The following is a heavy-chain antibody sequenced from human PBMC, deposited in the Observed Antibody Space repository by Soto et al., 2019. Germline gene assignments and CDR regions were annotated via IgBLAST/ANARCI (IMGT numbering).Heavy chain of an antibody. CDR1: EFTFSSNF. D-gene: IGHD2-21*01. CDR2: IYSGGTGGNT. CDR3: ARVSYSGGYSQAFDM. V-gene: IGHV3-66*01. Sequence: EVQLVESGGGLVQPGGSLRLSCAASEFTFSSNFMSWVRQAPGKGPEWVSVIYSGGTGGNTYYAESVRGRFTISRDNSKNMLYLQMNSLRAEDTAVYFCARVSYSGGYSQAFDMWGQGTMVIVSS. J-gene: IGHJ3*02.